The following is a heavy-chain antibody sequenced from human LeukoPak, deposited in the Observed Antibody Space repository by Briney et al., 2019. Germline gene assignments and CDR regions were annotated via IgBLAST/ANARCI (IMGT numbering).Heavy chain of an antibody. CDR2: IYYSGST. D-gene: IGHD3-22*01. Sequence: SETLSLTCTVSGGSISSHYWSWIRQPPGKGLEWIGYIYYSGSTNYNPSLKSRVTISVDTSKNQFSLKLSSVTAADTAVYYCARQITMIEYYFDYWGQGTLVTVSS. J-gene: IGHJ4*02. CDR1: GGSISSHY. V-gene: IGHV4-59*08. CDR3: ARQITMIEYYFDY.